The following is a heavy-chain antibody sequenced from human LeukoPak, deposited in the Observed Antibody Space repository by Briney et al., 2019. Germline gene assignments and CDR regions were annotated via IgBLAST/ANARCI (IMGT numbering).Heavy chain of an antibody. CDR2: ISGNAGST. J-gene: IGHJ6*02. Sequence: GGSLRLSCAASGFTFSSYAMSWVRQAPGKGLEWVSLISGNAGSTYYADSVKGRFTISRDITKNTLYLQMNSLRAEDTAVYYCARDQQARFLEWPILYGMDVWGQGTTVTASS. CDR1: GFTFSSYA. V-gene: IGHV3-23*01. CDR3: ARDQQARFLEWPILYGMDV. D-gene: IGHD3-3*01.